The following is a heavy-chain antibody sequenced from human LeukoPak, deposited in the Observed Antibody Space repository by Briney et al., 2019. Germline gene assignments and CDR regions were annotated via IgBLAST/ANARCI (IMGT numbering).Heavy chain of an antibody. CDR3: ARDVRFLEWSIYYYYYMDV. V-gene: IGHV1-2*02. J-gene: IGHJ6*03. CDR1: GYTFTGYY. CDR2: INPNSGGT. D-gene: IGHD3-3*01. Sequence: ASVKVSCKASGYTFTGYYMHWVRQAPGQGLEWMGWINPNSGGTNYAQKFQGRVTMTRDTSISTAYMELSRLRSDDTAVYYCARDVRFLEWSIYYYYYMDVWGKGTTVTVSS.